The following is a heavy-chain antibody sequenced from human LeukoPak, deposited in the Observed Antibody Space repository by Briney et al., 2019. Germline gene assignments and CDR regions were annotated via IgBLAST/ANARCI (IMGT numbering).Heavy chain of an antibody. CDR3: ARGVVPAANPWFDP. J-gene: IGHJ5*02. V-gene: IGHV3-30*04. CDR2: ISYVGSNK. Sequence: GRSLRLSCAASGFTFSSYAMHWVRRAPGKGLEWVAVISYVGSNKYYADSVKGRFTISRDNSKSTLYLQMNSLRAEDTAVYYCARGVVPAANPWFDPWGQGTLVTVSS. CDR1: GFTFSSYA. D-gene: IGHD2-2*01.